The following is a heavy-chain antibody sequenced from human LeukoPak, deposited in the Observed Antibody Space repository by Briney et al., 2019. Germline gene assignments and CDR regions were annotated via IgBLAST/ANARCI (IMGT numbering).Heavy chain of an antibody. J-gene: IGHJ6*04. V-gene: IGHV3-30*18. Sequence: GGSLRLSCAASGFTFSSYGMHWVRQAPGKGLEWVAVISYDGSNKYYADSVKGRFTISRDNSKNTLYLQMNSLRAEDTAMYYCAKDYRSRHGYYDILTGYYYYGMDVWGRGTTVTVSS. CDR2: ISYDGSNK. D-gene: IGHD3-9*01. CDR1: GFTFSSYG. CDR3: AKDYRSRHGYYDILTGYYYYGMDV.